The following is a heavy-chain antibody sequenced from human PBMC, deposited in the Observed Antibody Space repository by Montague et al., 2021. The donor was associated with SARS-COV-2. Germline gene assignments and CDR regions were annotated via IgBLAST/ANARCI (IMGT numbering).Heavy chain of an antibody. D-gene: IGHD6-19*01. J-gene: IGHJ4*02. CDR2: IYYSGST. CDR3: VTPGKTAVAGQFDY. CDR1: GGSISSYY. V-gene: IGHV4-59*01. Sequence: SETRSLTCTVSGGSISSYYWSWIRQPPGKGLEWIGYIYYSGSTNYNPSLKSRVTISLDTSKNQFSLKLNSVTAADTAIYYCVTPGKTAVAGQFDYWGPGILVTVSS.